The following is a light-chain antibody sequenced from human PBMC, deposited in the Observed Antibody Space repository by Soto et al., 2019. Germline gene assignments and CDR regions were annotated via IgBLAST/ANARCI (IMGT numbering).Light chain of an antibody. Sequence: QSVLTQPPSASGSPGQSVTISCTGTSSDVGGYNYVSWYQQHPGKAPKLMIYEVSKRPSGVPDRFSGSKSDNTASLTVSGLQTEDEADYYCCSYAGSNNYVFGTGTKVTVL. CDR2: EVS. CDR1: SSDVGGYNY. CDR3: CSYAGSNNYV. J-gene: IGLJ1*01. V-gene: IGLV2-8*01.